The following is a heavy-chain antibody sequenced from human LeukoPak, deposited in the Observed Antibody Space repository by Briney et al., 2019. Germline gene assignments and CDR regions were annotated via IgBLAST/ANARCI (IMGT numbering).Heavy chain of an antibody. CDR3: TKDRGTTSSHYYFDY. J-gene: IGHJ4*02. Sequence: GRSLRLSCAASGFTFDDYAMHWVRQAPGKGLEWVSGISWNSGSIGYADSVRGRFTIPRDNAKNSLYLQMNSLRAEDTALYYCTKDRGTTSSHYYFDYWGQGTLVTVSS. V-gene: IGHV3-9*01. D-gene: IGHD6-6*01. CDR2: ISWNSGSI. CDR1: GFTFDDYA.